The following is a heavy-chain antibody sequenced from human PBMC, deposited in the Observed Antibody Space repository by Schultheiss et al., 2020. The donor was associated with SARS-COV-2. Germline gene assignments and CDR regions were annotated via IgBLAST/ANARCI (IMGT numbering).Heavy chain of an antibody. V-gene: IGHV3-23*01. CDR3: ARDFPNRLTAAGLDFDN. D-gene: IGHD6-13*01. Sequence: GGSLRLSCTASGFTFGDYAMSWFRQAPGKGLEWVSVISGSGGSTYYADSVKGRFTVFRDSSKNTVDLVMNSLRVEDTAVYYCARDFPNRLTAAGLDFDNWGQGTLVTVSS. J-gene: IGHJ4*02. CDR2: ISGSGGST. CDR1: GFTFGDYA.